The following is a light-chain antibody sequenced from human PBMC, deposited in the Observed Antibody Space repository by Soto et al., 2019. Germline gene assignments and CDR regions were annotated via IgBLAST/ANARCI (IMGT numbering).Light chain of an antibody. V-gene: IGLV1-44*01. Sequence: QSVLTQPPSASGTPGQRVTISCSGSSSNVGGNPVNWYQHVPTTAPKLLIYTNTQRPSGVPDRFSGYKSGTSASLAISGLQSEDEADYYCASWDDSLNGPVFGTGPKVTVL. J-gene: IGLJ1*01. CDR3: ASWDDSLNGPV. CDR1: SSNVGGNP. CDR2: TNT.